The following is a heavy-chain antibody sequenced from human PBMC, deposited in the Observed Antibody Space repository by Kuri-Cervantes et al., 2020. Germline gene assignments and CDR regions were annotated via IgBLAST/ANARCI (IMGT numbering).Heavy chain of an antibody. J-gene: IGHJ6*02. D-gene: IGHD2-21*02. CDR3: AREEGDPLHVGMDV. CDR2: ISYDGSNK. V-gene: IGHV3-30-3*01. Sequence: GESLKISCAASGFTFSSYAMHWVRQAPGKGLEWVAVISYDGSNKYYADSVKGRFTISRDNSKNTLYLQMNSLRAEDTAVYYCAREEGDPLHVGMDVWGQGTTVTVSS. CDR1: GFTFSSYA.